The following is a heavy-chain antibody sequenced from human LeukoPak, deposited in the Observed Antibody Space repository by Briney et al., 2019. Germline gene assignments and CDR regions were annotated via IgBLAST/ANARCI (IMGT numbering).Heavy chain of an antibody. CDR3: ARGGTSTPPAVDY. CDR1: GFTFTIYA. V-gene: IGHV1-3*01. CDR2: INAGNGNT. D-gene: IGHD1-1*01. Sequence: ASVKVSFKASGFTFTIYAMHWVRQAPGQRLDWMGWINAGNGNTRYSQKFQGRVTITRDTSASTAYMELSSLRSEDTAVYYCARGGTSTPPAVDYWGQGSLVTVSS. J-gene: IGHJ4*02.